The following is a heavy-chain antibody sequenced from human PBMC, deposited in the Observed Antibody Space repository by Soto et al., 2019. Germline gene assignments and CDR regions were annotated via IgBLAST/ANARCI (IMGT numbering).Heavy chain of an antibody. CDR2: IIPILGIA. J-gene: IGHJ5*02. CDR3: ARSPYYYGSGSYYNVRAAFDP. Sequence: SVKVSCKASGGTFSSYTISWVRQAPGQGLEWMGRIIPILGIANYAQKFQGRVTITADKSTSTAYMELSSLRSEDTAVYYCARSPYYYGSGSYYNVRAAFDPWGQGTLVTVSS. CDR1: GGTFSSYT. D-gene: IGHD3-10*01. V-gene: IGHV1-69*02.